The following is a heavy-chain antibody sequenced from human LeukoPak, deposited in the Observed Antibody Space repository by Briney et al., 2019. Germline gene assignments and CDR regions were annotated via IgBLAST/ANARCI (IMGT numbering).Heavy chain of an antibody. J-gene: IGHJ6*03. CDR1: GFTFSDYS. Sequence: GGSLRLSCAASGFTFSDYSMNWVRQATGKGLEWVSYISSIGATIYYADSVKGRFTISRDNAKNSLFLQMNSLRAEDTAVYYCARDGDYDILTGYTFYYYYYMDVWGKGTTVTVSS. CDR2: ISSIGATI. CDR3: ARDGDYDILTGYTFYYYYYMDV. D-gene: IGHD3-9*01. V-gene: IGHV3-48*01.